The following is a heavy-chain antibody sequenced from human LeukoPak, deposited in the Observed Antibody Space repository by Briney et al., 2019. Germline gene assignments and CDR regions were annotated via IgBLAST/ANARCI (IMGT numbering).Heavy chain of an antibody. V-gene: IGHV3-48*01. CDR1: GFTFSNYN. CDR3: ARDFAREFTIDY. Sequence: RTGGSLRLSCAASGFTFSNYNMNWVRQPPGKGLQWVSYISSSSNIIYYADSVKGRFTISRDNAKNSLFLQMNSLRAEDTAVYYCARDFAREFTIDYWGQGTLVTVSS. J-gene: IGHJ4*02. CDR2: ISSSSNII. D-gene: IGHD3-10*01.